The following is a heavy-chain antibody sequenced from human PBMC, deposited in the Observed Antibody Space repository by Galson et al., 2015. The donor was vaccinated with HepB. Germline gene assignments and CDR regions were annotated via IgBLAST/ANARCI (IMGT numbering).Heavy chain of an antibody. CDR1: GFTFSGSA. D-gene: IGHD1-26*01. J-gene: IGHJ6*02. CDR3: TSEWELLHYYYYGMDV. V-gene: IGHV3-73*01. Sequence: SLRLSCAASGFTFSGSAMHWVRQASGKGLEWVGRIRSKANSYATAYAASVKGRFTISRDDSKNTAYLQMNSLKTEDTAVYYCTSEWELLHYYYYGMDVWGQGTTVTVSS. CDR2: IRSKANSYAT.